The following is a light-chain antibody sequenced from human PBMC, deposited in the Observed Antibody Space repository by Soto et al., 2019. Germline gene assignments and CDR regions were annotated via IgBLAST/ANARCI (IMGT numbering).Light chain of an antibody. V-gene: IGKV1-5*01. Sequence: DIQMTQSPSTLSASVGDRVTITCRASQSISSCLAWYQQKPGKAPKLLIYDASSLESGVPSRFSGSGSGTDFTLTISSLQHDDFATYYCQQYNSYPWTFGQGTKVEIK. J-gene: IGKJ1*01. CDR2: DAS. CDR1: QSISSC. CDR3: QQYNSYPWT.